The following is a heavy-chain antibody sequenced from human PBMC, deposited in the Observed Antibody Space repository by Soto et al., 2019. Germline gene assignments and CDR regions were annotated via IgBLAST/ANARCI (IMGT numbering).Heavy chain of an antibody. J-gene: IGHJ4*02. CDR2: ISYSGST. V-gene: IGHV4-39*01. CDR1: GGSISSDSYY. Sequence: SETLSLTCTVSGGSISSDSYYWGWIRQSPEKGLEWIACISYSGSTYYNPTLKSRLIISVDTSKSQFSLTLSSVTAADTAVYYCARRIVATETFDYWGQGTLVTVSS. D-gene: IGHD5-12*01. CDR3: ARRIVATETFDY.